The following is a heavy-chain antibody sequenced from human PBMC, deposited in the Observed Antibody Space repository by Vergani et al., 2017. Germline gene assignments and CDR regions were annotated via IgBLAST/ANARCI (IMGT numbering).Heavy chain of an antibody. CDR3: ARTIQGYFFDY. J-gene: IGHJ4*02. D-gene: IGHD5-18*01. CDR2: INHSGST. V-gene: IGHV4-34*01. Sequence: VQLLESGPGLVKPSETLSLTCAVYGGSFSGYYWSWIRQPPGKGLEWIGEINHSGSTNYNPSLKSRVTISLDTSKNQFSLKLSSVTAADTAVYYCARTIQGYFFDYWGQGTLVTVSS. CDR1: GGSFSGYY.